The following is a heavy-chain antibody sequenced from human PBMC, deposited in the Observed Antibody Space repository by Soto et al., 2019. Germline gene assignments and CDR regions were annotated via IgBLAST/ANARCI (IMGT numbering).Heavy chain of an antibody. CDR1: GSSVTNSY. J-gene: IGHJ6*02. Sequence: PGGSLRLSCTVSGSSVTNSYINWVRQAPGKGLAWVSLLSFRDTTYYAASVRGRSTDSRADSTNTLFLHMNSLRADDTAVYYCARDWSKFSYNYPYDYAMDAWGQGTTVTVSS. D-gene: IGHD5-18*01. V-gene: IGHV3-53*01. CDR3: ARDWSKFSYNYPYDYAMDA. CDR2: LSFRDTT.